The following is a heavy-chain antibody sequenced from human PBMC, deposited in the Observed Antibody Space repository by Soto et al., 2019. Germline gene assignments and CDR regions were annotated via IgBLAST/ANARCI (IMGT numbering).Heavy chain of an antibody. J-gene: IGHJ3*02. Sequence: GGSLRLSCAASGFTFSSYSMNWVRQAPGKGLEWVSSISSSSSYIYYADSVKGRFTISRDNAKNSLYLQMNSLRAEDTAVYYCARLGIAAAEAPHAFDIWGQGTMVTVSS. CDR1: GFTFSSYS. V-gene: IGHV3-21*01. CDR2: ISSSSSYI. D-gene: IGHD6-13*01. CDR3: ARLGIAAAEAPHAFDI.